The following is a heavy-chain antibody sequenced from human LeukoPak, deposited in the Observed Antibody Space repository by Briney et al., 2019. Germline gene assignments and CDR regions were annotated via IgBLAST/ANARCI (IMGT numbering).Heavy chain of an antibody. CDR2: ISYDGSNK. V-gene: IGHV3-30-3*01. CDR1: GFTFSSYA. CDR3: ARDKTYYYDSSGYYYSGALDI. J-gene: IGHJ3*02. Sequence: GGSLRLSCAASGFTFSSYAMHWVRQAPGKGLEWVAVISYDGSNKYYADSVKGRFTISRDNSKNTLYLQMNSLRAEDTAVYYCARDKTYYYDSSGYYYSGALDIRGQGTMVTVSS. D-gene: IGHD3-22*01.